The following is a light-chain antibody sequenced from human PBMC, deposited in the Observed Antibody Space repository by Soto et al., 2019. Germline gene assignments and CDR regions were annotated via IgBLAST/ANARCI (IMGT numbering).Light chain of an antibody. CDR3: CSYTNSNTLV. Sequence: QSALTQPASVSGSPGQSITISCTGTSSDVGVYNYVSWYQQHPGKAPKVMIYEVSNRQSGVSNRFSGSKSGNTACLTISGLQAEDEANYYCCSYTNSNTLVFGTGTKLTVL. V-gene: IGLV2-14*01. CDR2: EVS. J-gene: IGLJ1*01. CDR1: SSDVGVYNY.